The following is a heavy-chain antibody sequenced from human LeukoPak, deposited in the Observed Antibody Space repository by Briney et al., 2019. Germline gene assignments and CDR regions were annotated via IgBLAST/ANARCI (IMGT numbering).Heavy chain of an antibody. D-gene: IGHD3-22*01. CDR1: GFTFSDYY. Sequence: LRLSCAASGFTFSDYYMSWIRQPPGKGLEWIGEINHSGSTNYNPSLKSRATISVDTSKNQFSLKLSSVTAADTAVYYCATTGEDYDSSGYYRVDYWGQGTLVTVSS. CDR3: ATTGEDYDSSGYYRVDY. J-gene: IGHJ4*02. CDR2: INHSGST. V-gene: IGHV4-34*08.